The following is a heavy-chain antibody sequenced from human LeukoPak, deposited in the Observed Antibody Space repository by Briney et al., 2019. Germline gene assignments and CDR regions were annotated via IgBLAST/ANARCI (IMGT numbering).Heavy chain of an antibody. J-gene: IGHJ3*02. D-gene: IGHD4-17*01. Sequence: KSGESLKFSCQGSGYSFTSYWISWVRQMPGKGLEWMGRIDPSDSYTNYSPSFQGHVTFSADKSISTAYLQWSSLKASDTAMYYCARGYGVNQGAFDIWGQGTMVTVYS. CDR1: GYSFTSYW. V-gene: IGHV5-10-1*01. CDR3: ARGYGVNQGAFDI. CDR2: IDPSDSYT.